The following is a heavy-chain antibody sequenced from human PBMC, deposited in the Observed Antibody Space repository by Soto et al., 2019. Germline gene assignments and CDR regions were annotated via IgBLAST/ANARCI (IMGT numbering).Heavy chain of an antibody. CDR2: ISGSGGST. J-gene: IGHJ3*02. CDR3: ARGDYYDTTGPFSDAFDI. D-gene: IGHD3-22*01. V-gene: IGHV3-23*01. Sequence: GGSLRLSCAASGFTFSSYAMSWVRQAPGKGLEWVSAISGSGGSTYYADSVKGRFTISRDNAKNSLYLQMNSLRAEDTAVYYCARGDYYDTTGPFSDAFDIWGQGTMVTVSS. CDR1: GFTFSSYA.